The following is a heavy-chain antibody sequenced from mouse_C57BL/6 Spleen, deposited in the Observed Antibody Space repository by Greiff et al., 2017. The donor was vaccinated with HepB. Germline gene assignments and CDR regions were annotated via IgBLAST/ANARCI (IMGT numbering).Heavy chain of an antibody. V-gene: IGHV5-6*02. CDR1: GFTFSSYG. Sequence: DVKLVESGGDLVKPGGSLKLSCAASGFTFSSYGMSWVRQTPDKRLEWVATISSGGSYTYYPDSVKGRFTISRDNAKNTLYLQMSSLKSEDTAVYYCARLVGSDAMDYWGQGTSVTVSS. CDR2: ISSGGSYT. J-gene: IGHJ4*01. D-gene: IGHD1-1*01. CDR3: ARLVGSDAMDY.